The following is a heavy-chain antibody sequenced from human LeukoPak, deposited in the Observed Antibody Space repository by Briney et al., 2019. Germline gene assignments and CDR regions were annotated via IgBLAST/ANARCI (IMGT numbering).Heavy chain of an antibody. D-gene: IGHD3-10*01. J-gene: IGHJ3*02. CDR3: ARSSYYYGADAFDI. CDR2: IYHSGST. Sequence: SGTLSLTCAVSGGSISSSNWWNWVRQPPGKGLEWIGEIYHSGSTNYNPSLKSRVTMSVDTSKNQFSLKLSSVTAADTAVCYCARSSYYYGADAFDIWGQGTMVTVSS. V-gene: IGHV4-4*02. CDR1: GGSISSSNW.